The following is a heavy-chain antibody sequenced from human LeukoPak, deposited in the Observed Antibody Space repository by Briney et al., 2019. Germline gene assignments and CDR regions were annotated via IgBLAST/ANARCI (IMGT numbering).Heavy chain of an antibody. D-gene: IGHD6-13*01. CDR1: GFTVSSNY. CDR3: ARVAAAGTTDY. CDR2: IYSGGST. Sequence: GGSLRLSCAASGFTVSSNYMSWVRQAPGKGLEWVSVIYSGGSTYYVDSVKGRFTISRDNPKNTLYLQMNSLRAEDTAVYYCARVAAAGTTDYWGQGTLVTVSS. V-gene: IGHV3-53*01. J-gene: IGHJ4*02.